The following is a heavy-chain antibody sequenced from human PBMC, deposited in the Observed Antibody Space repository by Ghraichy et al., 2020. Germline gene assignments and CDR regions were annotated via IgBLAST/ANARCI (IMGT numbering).Heavy chain of an antibody. CDR2: INHSGST. CDR3: ARGPRGFGAGYHKINNWFDP. CDR1: GGSFSGYY. V-gene: IGHV4-34*01. Sequence: SETLSLTCAVYGGSFSGYYWSWIRQPPGKGLEWIGEINHSGSTNYNPSLKSRVTISVDTSKNQFSLKLSSVTAADTAVYYCARGPRGFGAGYHKINNWFDPWGQGTLVTVSS. J-gene: IGHJ5*02. D-gene: IGHD3-10*01.